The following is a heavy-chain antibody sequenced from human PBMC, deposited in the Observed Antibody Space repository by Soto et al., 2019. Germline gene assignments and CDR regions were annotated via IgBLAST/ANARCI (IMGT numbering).Heavy chain of an antibody. CDR2: ISAYNGNT. J-gene: IGHJ5*02. D-gene: IGHD1-7*01. CDR1: GYTFSSYG. CDR3: ASDRGYNWNYGGFDP. V-gene: IGHV1-18*01. Sequence: QVQLVQSGAEVKKPGASVKVSCKASGYTFSSYGISWVRQAPGQGLEWMGRISAYNGNTNYAQKLQGRVTMTTDTSTSTAYMELRSLRSDDTAVYYCASDRGYNWNYGGFDPWGQGTRVTVSS.